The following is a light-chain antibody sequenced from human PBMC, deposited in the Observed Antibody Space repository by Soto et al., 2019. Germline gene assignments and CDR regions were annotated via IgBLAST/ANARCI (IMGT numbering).Light chain of an antibody. J-gene: IGKJ1*01. CDR1: QSVNSN. CDR3: QQYNNWPRT. V-gene: IGKV3-15*01. Sequence: EIVMTHSPATLSLSPGERATLSGRASQSVNSNLAWYQQKAGQAPRLLIYGTSTRATGIPARFSGSGSGTDFTLTISSLQFEDFAVYYCQQYNNWPRTFGQGTKVDIK. CDR2: GTS.